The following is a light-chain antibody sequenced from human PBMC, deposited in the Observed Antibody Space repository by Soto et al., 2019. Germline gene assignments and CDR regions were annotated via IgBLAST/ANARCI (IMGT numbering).Light chain of an antibody. CDR3: CSYAGTYTVV. J-gene: IGLJ2*01. Sequence: QSALTQPRSVSGSPGQSITISCTGISSDVGDYNYVSWYQQHPGKAPKFIIYEVSKRPSGVPDRFSGSKSGNTASLTISGLQAEDEADYYCCSYAGTYTVVFGGGTKVTVL. CDR1: SSDVGDYNY. CDR2: EVS. V-gene: IGLV2-11*01.